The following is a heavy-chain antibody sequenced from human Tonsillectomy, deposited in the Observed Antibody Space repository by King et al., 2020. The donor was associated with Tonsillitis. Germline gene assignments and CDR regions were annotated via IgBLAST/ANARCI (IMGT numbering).Heavy chain of an antibody. J-gene: IGHJ6*03. V-gene: IGHV4-30-2*01. Sequence: QLQESGSGLVKPSQTLSLTCAVSGGSISSGGYSWSWIRQPPGKGLEWIGYIYLSGNTNYNPSLKSRVTISIDRSKNQFSLKVTSVTAADTAVYYCAIGDYNNYPRPYYYMAVWGKGTTVTVSS. CDR2: IYLSGNT. CDR3: AIGDYNNYPRPYYYMAV. D-gene: IGHD4-11*01. CDR1: GGSISSGGYS.